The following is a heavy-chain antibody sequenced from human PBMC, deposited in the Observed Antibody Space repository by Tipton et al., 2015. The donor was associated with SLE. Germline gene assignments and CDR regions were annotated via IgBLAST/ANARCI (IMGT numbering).Heavy chain of an antibody. D-gene: IGHD5-24*01. Sequence: TLSLTCTVSGLSIGCHYCGWIRQPPVKGLEWIGYIYYIGSTNYNPSLKSRVTISVDTSKNQFSLKLSSVTAADTTVYYWARRERWLVWGQGTLVTVSS. CDR2: IYYIGST. CDR3: ARRERWLV. CDR1: GLSIGCHY. J-gene: IGHJ4*02. V-gene: IGHV4-59*11.